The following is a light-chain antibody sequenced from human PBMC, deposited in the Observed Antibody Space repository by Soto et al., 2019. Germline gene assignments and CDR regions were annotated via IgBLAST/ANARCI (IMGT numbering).Light chain of an antibody. J-gene: IGLJ2*01. CDR3: QSYDSSLSGWL. Sequence: QSVLTQPPSVPGAPGQRVTISCTGSSPNIGAGYDVHWYQQLPGTAPKLLVHGNTDRPSGVPDRFSGSKSGTSASLAITGLQAEDEADYYCQSYDSSLSGWLFGGGTKLTVL. CDR2: GNT. V-gene: IGLV1-40*01. CDR1: SPNIGAGYD.